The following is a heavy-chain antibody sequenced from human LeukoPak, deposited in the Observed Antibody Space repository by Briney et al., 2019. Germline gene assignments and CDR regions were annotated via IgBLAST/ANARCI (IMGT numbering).Heavy chain of an antibody. CDR3: VRGRYYFDY. J-gene: IGHJ4*02. Sequence: GGSLRLSCAASRFSFNTYWMHWVRRAPGVGLVWVSRINSDGSSTSYADSVKGRFTISRDNAKNTLYLQMNNLRAGDTAVYYCVRGRYYFDYWGQGTLVTVSS. CDR2: INSDGSST. V-gene: IGHV3-74*01. D-gene: IGHD5-24*01. CDR1: RFSFNTYW.